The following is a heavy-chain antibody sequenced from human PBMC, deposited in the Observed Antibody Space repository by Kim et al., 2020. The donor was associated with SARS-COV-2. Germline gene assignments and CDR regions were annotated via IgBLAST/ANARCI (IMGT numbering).Heavy chain of an antibody. J-gene: IGHJ6*02. D-gene: IGHD6-6*01. V-gene: IGHV3-30*01. Sequence: RFTISRDNSKNTLYLQMNSLRAEDTAVYYCAREYIAARGAYYYYYYGMDVWGQGTTVTVSS. CDR3: AREYIAARGAYYYYYYGMDV.